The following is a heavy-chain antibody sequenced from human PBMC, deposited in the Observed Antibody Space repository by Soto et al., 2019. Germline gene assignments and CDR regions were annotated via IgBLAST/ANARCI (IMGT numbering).Heavy chain of an antibody. CDR1: GGSISVYY. J-gene: IGHJ4*02. Sequence: SETLSLTCTISGGSISVYYWSWIRQSPGQGLEWIGYIYDSGSPYYNPSLKTRVTISADTSKNQISLKLTSATAADTAVYFCARGVGSSPPRYWGRGTLVTVSS. CDR3: ARGVGSSPPRY. D-gene: IGHD3-9*01. V-gene: IGHV4-59*01. CDR2: IYDSGSP.